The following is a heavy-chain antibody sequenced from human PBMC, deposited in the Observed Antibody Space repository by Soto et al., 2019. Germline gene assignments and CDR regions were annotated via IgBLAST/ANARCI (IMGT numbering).Heavy chain of an antibody. D-gene: IGHD3-16*01. CDR1: GGSFSGYY. CDR3: ARFGFLSPPYGPTKRRTHHWFDS. V-gene: IGHV4-34*01. Sequence: SETLSLTCAVYGGSFSGYYWSWIRQPPGKGLEWIGEINHSGSTNYNPSLKSRVTISVDTSKNQFSLKLSSVTAADTAVYYCARFGFLSPPYGPTKRRTHHWFDSWGQGTLVTVSS. CDR2: INHSGST. J-gene: IGHJ5*01.